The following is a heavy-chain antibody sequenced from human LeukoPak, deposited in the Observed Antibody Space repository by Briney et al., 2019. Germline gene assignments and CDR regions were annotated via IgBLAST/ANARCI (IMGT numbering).Heavy chain of an antibody. V-gene: IGHV4-59*01. CDR1: GGSISSYY. Sequence: PSEALSLTCTVSGGSISSYYWSWIRQPPGKGLEWIGYIYYSGSTNYNPSLKSRVTISVDTSKNQFSLKLSSVTAADTAVYYCARFDSGRISVGADNWFDPWGQGTLVTVSS. CDR3: ARFDSGRISVGADNWFDP. CDR2: IYYSGST. J-gene: IGHJ5*02. D-gene: IGHD1-26*01.